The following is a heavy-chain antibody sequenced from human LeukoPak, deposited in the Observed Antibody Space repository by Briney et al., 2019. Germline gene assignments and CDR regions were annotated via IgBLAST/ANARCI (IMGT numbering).Heavy chain of an antibody. V-gene: IGHV3-74*01. D-gene: IGHD3-10*01. J-gene: IGHJ4*02. Sequence: PGGSLRLSCAASGFTFSSYWMHWVRQAPGKGLVWVSRINRDGSSTTYAVSVKGRFTISRDNAKNTLYLQMTSLRADDAAVYYCATETAVSGGIFFDYWGQGTLVTVSS. CDR1: GFTFSSYW. CDR3: ATETAVSGGIFFDY. CDR2: INRDGSST.